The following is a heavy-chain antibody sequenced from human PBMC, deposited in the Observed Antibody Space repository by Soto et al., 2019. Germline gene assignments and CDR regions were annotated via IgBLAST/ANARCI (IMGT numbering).Heavy chain of an antibody. V-gene: IGHV1-69*01. CDR3: ARGWYHYDSSGLLTWFDP. D-gene: IGHD3-22*01. J-gene: IGHJ5*02. CDR2: LIPIFGTS. Sequence: QVQLVQSGAEVKKPGSSVKVSCKASGGTFSDYGISWVRQAPGQGLEWMGGLIPIFGTSNYAQKFQGRVTITADESTSTAYMELSSLTSEDTAVYYCARGWYHYDSSGLLTWFDPWGQGTLVTVSS. CDR1: GGTFSDYG.